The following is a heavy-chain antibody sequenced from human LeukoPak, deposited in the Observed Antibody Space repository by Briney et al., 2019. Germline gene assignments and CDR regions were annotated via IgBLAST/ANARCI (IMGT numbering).Heavy chain of an antibody. CDR1: GGSISSGSYY. J-gene: IGHJ6*03. V-gene: IGHV4-39*01. CDR3: ASVRRGFGESSKYYSYYYMDV. Sequence: SETLSLTCTVSGGSISSGSYYWGWIRQPPGKGLEWIANIYYSGSTYYNPSLKSRVTISVDTSKNQLSLKLSAVTAADTAVYYCASVRRGFGESSKYYSYYYMDVWGNGTTVPIS. CDR2: IYYSGST. D-gene: IGHD3-10*01.